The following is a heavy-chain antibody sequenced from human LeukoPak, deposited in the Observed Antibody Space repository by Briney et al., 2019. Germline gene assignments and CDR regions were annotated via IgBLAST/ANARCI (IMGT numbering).Heavy chain of an antibody. Sequence: SETLSLTCTVSGGSISSSSYYWGWIRQPPGKGLEWIGSMYYDGSTRYNPSLESRVTISGDTSKNQLSLRLTSVTAADTAVYYCARHLNYYGSGSYGAYYYYGMDVWGQGTTVTVSS. D-gene: IGHD3-10*01. CDR3: ARHLNYYGSGSYGAYYYYGMDV. V-gene: IGHV4-39*07. CDR1: GGSISSSSYY. J-gene: IGHJ6*02. CDR2: MYYDGST.